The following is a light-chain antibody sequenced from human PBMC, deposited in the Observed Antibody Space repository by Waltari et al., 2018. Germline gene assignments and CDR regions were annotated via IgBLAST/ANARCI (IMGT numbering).Light chain of an antibody. J-gene: IGLJ2*01. Sequence: QSALTQPPSASGSPGPSVTISCPGTSSDVGGYNFVSWYQQHPGKGPKLMIYEVTKRPSGVPDRFSGSKSGNTASLTVSGLQAEDEADYYCSSYTGSDTLVFGGGTKLTVL. CDR2: EVT. CDR1: SSDVGGYNF. CDR3: SSYTGSDTLV. V-gene: IGLV2-8*01.